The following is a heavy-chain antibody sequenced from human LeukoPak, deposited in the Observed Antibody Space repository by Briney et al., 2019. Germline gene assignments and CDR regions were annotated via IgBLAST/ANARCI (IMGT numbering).Heavy chain of an antibody. CDR3: ARDWTLDDSTGYYSVDSFDY. Sequence: SETLSLTCAVSGGSFSGYYWTWIRQPPGKGLEWIGTIYRSGSTYYNPSLKSRVTISVDTSKNQFSMKLSSVTAADTAVYFCARDWTLDDSTGYYSVDSFDYWGQGTLVTVSS. CDR2: IYRSGST. CDR1: GGSFSGYY. D-gene: IGHD3-22*01. V-gene: IGHV4-34*01. J-gene: IGHJ4*02.